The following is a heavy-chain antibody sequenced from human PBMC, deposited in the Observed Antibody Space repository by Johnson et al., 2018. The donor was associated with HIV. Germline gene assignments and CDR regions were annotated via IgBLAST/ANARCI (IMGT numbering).Heavy chain of an antibody. CDR2: INWNGGST. CDR1: GFTVSSNY. D-gene: IGHD3-22*01. CDR3: VRVAADSSGYYQSPDAFDI. V-gene: IGHV3-20*04. J-gene: IGHJ3*02. Sequence: VQLVESGGDLVKPGGSLRLSCAASGFTVSSNYMSWVRQTPGKGLEWVSGINWNGGSTGYADSVKGRFTISRDNAKNSLFLQMNSLRAEETAVYYCVRVAADSSGYYQSPDAFDIWGQGTMVTVSS.